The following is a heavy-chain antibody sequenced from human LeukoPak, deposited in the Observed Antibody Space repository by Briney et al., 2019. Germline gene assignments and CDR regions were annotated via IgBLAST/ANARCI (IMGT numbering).Heavy chain of an antibody. CDR1: GGSLSGYY. J-gene: IGHJ6*02. V-gene: IGHV4-34*01. Sequence: PSETLSLTCAVYGGSLSGYYWSWIRQPPGKGLEWIGEINHSGSTNYNPSLKSRVTISVDTSKNQFSLKLSSVTAADTAVYYCARSPRIAAAGTWWNPWHYYYYGMDVWGQGTTVTVSS. CDR2: INHSGST. D-gene: IGHD6-13*01. CDR3: ARSPRIAAAGTWWNPWHYYYYGMDV.